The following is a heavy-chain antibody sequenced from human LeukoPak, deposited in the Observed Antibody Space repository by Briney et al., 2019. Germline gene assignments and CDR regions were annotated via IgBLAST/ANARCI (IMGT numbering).Heavy chain of an antibody. D-gene: IGHD2-2*01. J-gene: IGHJ6*03. CDR1: GDSVSRDNDY. V-gene: IGHV4-39*07. CDR2: IYYSGNT. CDR3: ARDNIVVVPPFYYMDV. Sequence: SETLSLTRVVSGDSVSRDNDYWGWIRKPPGKGLEWIGSIYYSGNTYYNPSLKSRVTISVDTSKHQFSLKLSSVTAADTAVYYCARDNIVVVPPFYYMDVWGKGTTVTVSS.